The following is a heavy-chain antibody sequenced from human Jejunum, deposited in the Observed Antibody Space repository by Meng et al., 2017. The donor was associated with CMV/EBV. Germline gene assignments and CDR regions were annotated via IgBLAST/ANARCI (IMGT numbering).Heavy chain of an antibody. Sequence: GGVRQAPGKGREWVAGICGCGGRSFCGKSMKGPFTSSRDNTKNSLYLQMNSLRADDTALYYCAKDLSDDFWSAYYSFYNYGMDVWGQGTTVTVSS. CDR2: ICGCGGRS. CDR3: AKDLSDDFWSAYYSFYNYGMDV. J-gene: IGHJ6*02. D-gene: IGHD3-3*01. V-gene: IGHV3-23*01.